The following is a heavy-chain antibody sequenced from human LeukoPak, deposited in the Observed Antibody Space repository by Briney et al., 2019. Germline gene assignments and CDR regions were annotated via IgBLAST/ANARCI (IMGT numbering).Heavy chain of an antibody. V-gene: IGHV4-34*01. D-gene: IGHD3-3*01. J-gene: IGHJ6*03. CDR3: ARGRSGFWSGYDYYMDV. Sequence: SETLSLTCAVYGGSFSGYYCSWIRQPPGKGLEWIGEINHSGSTNYNPSLKSRVTISVDTSKNQFSLKLSSVTAADTAVYYCARGRSGFWSGYDYYMDVWGKGTTVTVSS. CDR2: INHSGST. CDR1: GGSFSGYY.